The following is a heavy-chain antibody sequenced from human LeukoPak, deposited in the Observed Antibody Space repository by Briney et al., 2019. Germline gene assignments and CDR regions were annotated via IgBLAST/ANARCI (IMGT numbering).Heavy chain of an antibody. CDR3: AKEAGISGVVLIALGHYFDY. Sequence: PGGSLRLTCAASGFTFSSYAMSWVRQAPGKGLEWVSAISGSGGSTYYADSVKGRFTISRDNSKNTLYLQMNSLRAEDTAVYYCAKEAGISGVVLIALGHYFDYWGQGTLVTVSS. CDR2: ISGSGGST. V-gene: IGHV3-23*01. CDR1: GFTFSSYA. J-gene: IGHJ4*02. D-gene: IGHD3-3*01.